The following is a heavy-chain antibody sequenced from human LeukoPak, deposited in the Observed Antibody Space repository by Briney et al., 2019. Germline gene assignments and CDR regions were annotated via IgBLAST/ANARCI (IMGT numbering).Heavy chain of an antibody. V-gene: IGHV1-2*02. J-gene: IGHJ5*02. CDR1: GYTFTGYY. CDR2: INPNSGGT. Sequence: ASVKVSCKASGYTFTGYYMHWVRQAPGQGLEWMGWINPNSGGTNYAQKFQGRVTMTRDTSISTAYMELSRLRSDDTAVYYCARDRGGYCSSTSCSLFDPWGQGTLVTVSS. CDR3: ARDRGGYCSSTSCSLFDP. D-gene: IGHD2-2*01.